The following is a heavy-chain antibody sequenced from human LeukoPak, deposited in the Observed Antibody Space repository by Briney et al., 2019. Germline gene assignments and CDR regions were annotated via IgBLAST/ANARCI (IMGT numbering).Heavy chain of an antibody. J-gene: IGHJ3*01. CDR3: AREVGDAFDL. D-gene: IGHD3-10*01. CDR1: GFTVTTNY. V-gene: IGHV3-53*01. Sequence: GGSLRLSCAASGFTVTTNYMSWVRQVPGGGLEWVSIMYSGGTTYYADSVKGRFTISRDNSKNTVYLQMNSLRAEDTAVYYCAREVGDAFDLWGQGTMVTVSS. CDR2: MYSGGTT.